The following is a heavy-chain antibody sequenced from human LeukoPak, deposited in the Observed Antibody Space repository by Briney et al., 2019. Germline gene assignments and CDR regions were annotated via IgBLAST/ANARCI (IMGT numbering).Heavy chain of an antibody. CDR2: IWYDGSNK. CDR1: GXTFSGYG. CDR3: ARDAPWYFDL. J-gene: IGHJ2*01. V-gene: IGHV3-33*01. Sequence: PGGSLRLSCAASGXTFSGYGMHWVRQAPGKGLEWVAVIWYDGSNKYYADSLKGRFTISRDNSKNTLYLQMNSLRAEDTAVYYCARDAPWYFDLWGRGTLVTVSS.